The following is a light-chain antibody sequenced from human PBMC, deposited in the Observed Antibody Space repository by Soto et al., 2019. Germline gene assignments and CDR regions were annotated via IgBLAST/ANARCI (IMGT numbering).Light chain of an antibody. CDR3: QSYDIRLNGLT. CDR1: DSNIGAGYS. Sequence: QSVLTQPPSVSGAPGQRVTFSFTGSDSNIGAGYSVNWYQQIPGTAPKLLVYVNTNRPSGVPDRFSGSTSGTIASLAITGLQAEDEADYYCQSYDIRLNGLTFGLGTKLTVL. V-gene: IGLV1-40*01. J-gene: IGLJ2*01. CDR2: VNT.